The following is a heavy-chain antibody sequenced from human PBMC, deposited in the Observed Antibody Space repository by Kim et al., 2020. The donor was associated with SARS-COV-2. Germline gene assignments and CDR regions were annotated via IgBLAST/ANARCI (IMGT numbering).Heavy chain of an antibody. J-gene: IGHJ4*02. Sequence: GGSLRLSCTASGFTFGDYAMSWVRQAPGKGLEWVGFIRSKAYGGTTEYAASVKGRFTISRDDSKSIAYLQMNSLKTEDTAVYYCTRSRGEPDYYDSSGYYASEAGMDYWGQGTLVTVSS. CDR1: GFTFGDYA. CDR2: IRSKAYGGTT. CDR3: TRSRGEPDYYDSSGYYASEAGMDY. V-gene: IGHV3-49*04. D-gene: IGHD3-22*01.